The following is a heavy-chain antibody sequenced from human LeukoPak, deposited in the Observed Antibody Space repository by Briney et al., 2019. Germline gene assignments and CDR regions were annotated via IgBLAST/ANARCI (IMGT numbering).Heavy chain of an antibody. J-gene: IGHJ3*02. V-gene: IGHV3-11*01. CDR3: ARDIVVVTAPVDHDAFDI. CDR2: ISSSGSTI. Sequence: GGSLRLSCAASGFTFSDYYMSWIRQAPGKGLEWVSYISSSGSTIYYADSVKGRFTISRDNAKNSLYLQMNSLRAEDTAVYYCARDIVVVTAPVDHDAFDIWGQGTMVTVSS. CDR1: GFTFSDYY. D-gene: IGHD2-21*02.